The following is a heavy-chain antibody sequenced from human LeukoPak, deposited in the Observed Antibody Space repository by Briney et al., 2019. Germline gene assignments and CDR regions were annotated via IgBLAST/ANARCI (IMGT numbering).Heavy chain of an antibody. Sequence: GGSLRLSCAASGFTFSIYSMNWVRQAPGEGLEWASFIDTSGSYIYYGDSVKGRVTISGDNAKNSLYLQMNGLRAEDTAVYYCARGRSITLLRGVAMSDGFDIWGQGAMVTVSS. V-gene: IGHV3-21*01. CDR2: IDTSGSYI. D-gene: IGHD3-10*01. CDR1: GFTFSIYS. J-gene: IGHJ3*02. CDR3: ARGRSITLLRGVAMSDGFDI.